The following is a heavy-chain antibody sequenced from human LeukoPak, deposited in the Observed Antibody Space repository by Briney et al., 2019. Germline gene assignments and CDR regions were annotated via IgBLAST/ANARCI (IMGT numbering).Heavy chain of an antibody. CDR3: ARDRSIYSAFDI. V-gene: IGHV1-69*05. CDR2: IIPIFGTA. D-gene: IGHD1-26*01. Sequence: ASVKVSCKASGGTFSSYAISWVRQAPGQGLEWMGGIIPIFGTANYAQKFQGRVTITTDESTSTAYMELSSLRSEDTAVYYCARDRSIYSAFDIWGQGTMVTVSS. CDR1: GGTFSSYA. J-gene: IGHJ3*02.